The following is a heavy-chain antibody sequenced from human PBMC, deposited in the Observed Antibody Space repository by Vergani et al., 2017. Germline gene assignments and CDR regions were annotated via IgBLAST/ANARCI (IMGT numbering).Heavy chain of an antibody. D-gene: IGHD3-3*01. CDR2: INAGNGNT. Sequence: QVQLVQSGAEVKKPGASVKVSCKASGYTFTSYAMHWVRQAPGQRLEWMGWINAGNGNTKYSQKFQGRVTITRDTSASTAYMELSSLRSEDTAVYYCARDPTIFGVAPPYYYYYYYMDVWGKGTTVTVSS. CDR1: GYTFTSYA. J-gene: IGHJ6*03. CDR3: ARDPTIFGVAPPYYYYYYYMDV. V-gene: IGHV1-3*01.